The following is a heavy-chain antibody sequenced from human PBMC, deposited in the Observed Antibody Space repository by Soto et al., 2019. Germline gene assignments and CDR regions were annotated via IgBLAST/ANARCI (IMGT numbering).Heavy chain of an antibody. Sequence: ASVKVSCKASGYTFTSYGISWVRQAPGQGLEWMGWISAYNGNTNYAQKLQGGVTMTTDTSTSTAYMELRSLRSDDTAVYYCARDLGLGRFDYNYYYGMDVWGQGTTVTVSS. J-gene: IGHJ6*02. CDR2: ISAYNGNT. CDR3: ARDLGLGRFDYNYYYGMDV. V-gene: IGHV1-18*01. CDR1: GYTFTSYG. D-gene: IGHD3-9*01.